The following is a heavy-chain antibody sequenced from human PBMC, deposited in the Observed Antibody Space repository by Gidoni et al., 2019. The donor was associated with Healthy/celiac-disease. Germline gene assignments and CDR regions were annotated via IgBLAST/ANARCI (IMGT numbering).Heavy chain of an antibody. CDR2: TIPIFGTA. CDR1: GGTFSSYA. V-gene: IGHV1-69*06. CDR3: AALSFLEWFITTPFYYYYGMDV. Sequence: QVQLVQSGAEVKKPGSSVKVSCKASGGTFSSYAISWVRQAPGQGLEWMGGTIPIFGTANDAQKFQGRVTITADKSTSTAYMELSSLRSEDTAVYYCAALSFLEWFITTPFYYYYGMDVWGQGTTVTVSS. D-gene: IGHD3-3*02. J-gene: IGHJ6*02.